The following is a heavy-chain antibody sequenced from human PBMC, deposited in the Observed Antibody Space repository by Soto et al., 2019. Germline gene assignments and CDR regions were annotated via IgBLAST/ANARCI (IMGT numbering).Heavy chain of an antibody. CDR3: ARGLECRGYCLDKPTWFAP. V-gene: IGHV1-69*01. CDR2: FIPIFGTS. Sequence: QVQLEQSGAEVKKPGSSVKVSCKASGGTFRSHAIAWVRQAPGQGLEWMGDFIPIFGTSNYAQKFQGRISITADESRTTAYMELSSLRSDDTAVYFCARGLECRGYCLDKPTWFAPWGQGTLVTVSS. J-gene: IGHJ5*02. CDR1: GGTFRSHA. D-gene: IGHD2-15*01.